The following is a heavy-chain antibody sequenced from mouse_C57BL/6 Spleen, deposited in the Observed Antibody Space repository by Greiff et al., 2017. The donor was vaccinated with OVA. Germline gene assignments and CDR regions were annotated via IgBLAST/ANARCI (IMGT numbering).Heavy chain of an antibody. CDR2: IYPRSGNT. CDR1: GYTFTSYG. D-gene: IGHD2-3*01. Sequence: VQRVESGAELARPGASVKLSCKASGYTFTSYGISWVKQRTGQGLEWIGEIYPRSGNTYYNEKFKGKATLTADKSSSTAYMELRSLTSEDSAVYFCAREKVDGYYDYWGQGTTLTVSS. CDR3: AREKVDGYYDY. J-gene: IGHJ2*01. V-gene: IGHV1-81*01.